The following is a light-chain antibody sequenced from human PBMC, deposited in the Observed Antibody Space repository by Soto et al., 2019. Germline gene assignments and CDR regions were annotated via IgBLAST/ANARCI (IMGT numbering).Light chain of an antibody. V-gene: IGKV1-33*01. CDR3: QQYDNLPLA. CDR2: DAS. Sequence: DIQMTQSPSSLSASVGDRVTITCQASQDISNYLNWYQQKPGKAPKLLIYDASNLETGFPSRFSGSGSGTDFTFTISSLQPEDIGTYYCQQYDNLPLAFGPGTKVDI. J-gene: IGKJ3*01. CDR1: QDISNY.